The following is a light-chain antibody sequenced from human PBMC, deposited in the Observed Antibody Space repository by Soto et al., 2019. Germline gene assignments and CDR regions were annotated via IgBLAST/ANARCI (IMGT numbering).Light chain of an antibody. V-gene: IGKV3-20*01. CDR1: QSRGSNF. J-gene: IGKJ1*01. CDR2: ASS. Sequence: EIVMTQSPATLSVSPGERATLSCKTSQSRGSNFLAWYQHKPGQAPRLLIYASSNRATGIPDRFSGSASGTDFTLTINRLEPEDFAVYYCQLYGISPHFGQGTKVDIK. CDR3: QLYGISPH.